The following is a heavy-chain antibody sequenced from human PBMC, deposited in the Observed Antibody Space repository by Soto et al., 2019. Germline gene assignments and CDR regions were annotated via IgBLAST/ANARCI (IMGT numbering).Heavy chain of an antibody. Sequence: QVQLQESGPGLVKPSETLSLTCTVSGGSVSSGTYYWSWIRQSPGKGLEWIGYIDYSGSTNYNPSVKSRVTISVDTSKNQLSLKLSSVAAADTAVYYCERRDSRMGMGYFDYWGQGALVTVSS. CDR3: ERRDSRMGMGYFDY. J-gene: IGHJ4*02. D-gene: IGHD6-13*01. CDR2: IDYSGST. V-gene: IGHV4-61*01. CDR1: GGSVSSGTYY.